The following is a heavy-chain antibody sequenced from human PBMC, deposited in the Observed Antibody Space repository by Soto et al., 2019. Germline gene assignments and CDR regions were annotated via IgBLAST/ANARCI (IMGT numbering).Heavy chain of an antibody. D-gene: IGHD2-15*01. CDR3: ARYCSGGSCYSSHFDY. CDR1: GGSISSGGYY. V-gene: IGHV4-31*03. CDR2: IFYSGST. J-gene: IGHJ4*02. Sequence: QVQLQESGPGLVKPSQTLSLTCTVSGGSISSGGYYWSWIRQHPGKGLEWIGYIFYSGSTYYNPSLHSRVTISVDPSKHQFSLKLSSVTAADTAVYYCARYCSGGSCYSSHFDYWGQGTLVTVSS.